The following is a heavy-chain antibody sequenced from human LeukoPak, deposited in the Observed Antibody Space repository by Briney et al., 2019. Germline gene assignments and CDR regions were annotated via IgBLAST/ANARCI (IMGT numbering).Heavy chain of an antibody. CDR1: GFTFSSYG. CDR2: ISGSGGST. Sequence: GGSLRLSCAASGFTFSSYGMSWVRQAPGKGLEWVSAISGSGGSTYYADSVKGRFTISRDNSKNTLYLQMNSLRAEDTAVYYCAKDTDSSGYFGYWGQGTLVTVSS. J-gene: IGHJ4*02. D-gene: IGHD3-22*01. CDR3: AKDTDSSGYFGY. V-gene: IGHV3-23*01.